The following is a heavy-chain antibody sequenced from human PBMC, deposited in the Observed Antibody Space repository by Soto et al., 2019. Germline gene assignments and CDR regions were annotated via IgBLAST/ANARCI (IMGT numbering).Heavy chain of an antibody. D-gene: IGHD3-3*01. CDR3: ASYRITIFGVVENWFDP. Sequence: SETLSLTCTVSGGSISSGDYYWSWIRQPPGKCLEWIGYIYYSGSTYYNPSLKSRVTISVDTSKNQFSLKLSSVTAADTAVYYCASYRITIFGVVENWFDPWGRGTLVTVSS. J-gene: IGHJ5*02. CDR2: IYYSGST. CDR1: GGSISSGDYY. V-gene: IGHV4-30-4*01.